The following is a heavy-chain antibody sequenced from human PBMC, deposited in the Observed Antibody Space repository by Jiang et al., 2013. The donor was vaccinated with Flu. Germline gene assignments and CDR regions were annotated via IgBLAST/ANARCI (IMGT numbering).Heavy chain of an antibody. J-gene: IGHJ4*02. Sequence: SQTLSLTCAISGDSVSNNGASWNWIRQSPSRGLEWLGRTYCRSRCYSDYAVSVKSRMTINPDTSKNQVSLQLNSMTPEDAAVYYCARGGSGATVSLFHYWGQGTLVTVSS. CDR1: GDSVSNNGAS. D-gene: IGHD1-1*01. CDR2: TYCRSRCYS. V-gene: IGHV6-1*01. CDR3: ARGGSGATVSLFHY.